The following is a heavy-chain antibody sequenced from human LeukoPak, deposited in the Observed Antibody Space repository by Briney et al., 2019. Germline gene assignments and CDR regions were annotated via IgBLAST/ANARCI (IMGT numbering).Heavy chain of an antibody. Sequence: ATVKVSCKASGYAFTSYGISWVRQAPGQGLEWMGWISAYNGNTNYAQKLQGRVTMTTDTSTSTAYMELRSLRSDDTAVYYCAREDGDSTKGSFDYWGQGTLVTVSS. V-gene: IGHV1-18*01. CDR1: GYAFTSYG. J-gene: IGHJ4*02. D-gene: IGHD4-17*01. CDR2: ISAYNGNT. CDR3: AREDGDSTKGSFDY.